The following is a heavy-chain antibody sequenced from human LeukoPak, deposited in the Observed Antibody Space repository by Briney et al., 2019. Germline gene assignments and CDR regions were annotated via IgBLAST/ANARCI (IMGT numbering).Heavy chain of an antibody. Sequence: ASVKVSCKASGYTFNIYYIHWVRQAPGQGLEWVGWINSNSGATQYAQKFQGRVIMTTDTSITTVYMELSRLTSDDTAVYYCARETTEADDYWGQGTLVTVSS. V-gene: IGHV1-2*02. CDR3: ARETTEADDY. D-gene: IGHD1-1*01. CDR1: GYTFNIYY. CDR2: INSNSGAT. J-gene: IGHJ4*02.